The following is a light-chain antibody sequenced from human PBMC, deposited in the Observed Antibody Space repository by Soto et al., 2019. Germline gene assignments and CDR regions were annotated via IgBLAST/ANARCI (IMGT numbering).Light chain of an antibody. CDR1: QSVDSSY. Sequence: EIVLTQSPGTLSLSPGQTATLSCRASQSVDSSYLAWYQQKPGQAPRLVIFGASIRPTGTPDRFSGSGSGTDFTLTIRRLEPEDFAVYYCQQCGTSFLYTFGQGTRLEI. J-gene: IGKJ2*01. CDR3: QQCGTSFLYT. CDR2: GAS. V-gene: IGKV3-20*01.